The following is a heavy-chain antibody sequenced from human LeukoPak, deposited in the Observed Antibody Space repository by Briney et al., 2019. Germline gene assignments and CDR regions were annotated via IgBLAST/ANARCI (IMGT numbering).Heavy chain of an antibody. J-gene: IGHJ4*02. Sequence: SETLSLTCTISGGSISSSSYYWGWIRQPPAKGLEWIGSIYYRGSTYYNPSLKSRVAISVDKSENHISLKLTSVTAADTAVYYCAREGGPYRPLDYSGQGTLVTVAS. CDR1: GGSISSSSYY. V-gene: IGHV4-39*07. CDR3: AREGGPYRPLDY. CDR2: IYYRGST.